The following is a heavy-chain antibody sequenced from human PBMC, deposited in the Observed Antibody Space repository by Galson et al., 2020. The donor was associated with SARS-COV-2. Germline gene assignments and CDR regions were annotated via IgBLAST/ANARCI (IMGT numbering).Heavy chain of an antibody. V-gene: IGHV4-31*03. CDR3: ARDRVERYVDTATSSDNYLYILDV. CDR2: IFYTGNT. J-gene: IGHJ6*02. Sequence: ASETLSLTCTVSGNSISRSYYFWSWVRQRPGKGLEWIGAIFYTGNTHYNPSLKSRITMSVDTSKNQFSLKLHSVTAADTATYFCARDRVERYVDTATSSDNYLYILDVWGQGTTVTVSS. CDR1: GNSISRSYYF. D-gene: IGHD3-9*01.